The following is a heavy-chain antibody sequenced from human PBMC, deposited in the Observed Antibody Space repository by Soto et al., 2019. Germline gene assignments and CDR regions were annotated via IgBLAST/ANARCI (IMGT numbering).Heavy chain of an antibody. Sequence: PGESLKISCKGSGYSFTSYWIGWVRQMPGKGLEWMGIIYPGDSDTRYSPSFQGQVTISADKSISTAYLQWSSLKASDTAMYYCAGTNSDFGSGRYYGMDVGGQGTRVTVSS. CDR1: GYSFTSYW. CDR3: AGTNSDFGSGRYYGMDV. V-gene: IGHV5-51*01. CDR2: IYPGDSDT. J-gene: IGHJ6*02. D-gene: IGHD3-3*01.